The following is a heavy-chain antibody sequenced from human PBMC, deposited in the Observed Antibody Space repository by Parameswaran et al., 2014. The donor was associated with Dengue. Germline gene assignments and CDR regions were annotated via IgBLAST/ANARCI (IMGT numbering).Heavy chain of an antibody. CDR2: INPSGGST. J-gene: IGHJ2*01. V-gene: IGHV1-46*01. D-gene: IGHD4-17*01. Sequence: VRQMPGKGLEWMGIINPSGGSTSYAQKFQGRVTMTRDTSTSTVYMELSSLRSEDTAVYYCARDGSFLGGDYDWYFDLWGRGTLVTVSS. CDR3: ARDGSFLGGDYDWYFDL.